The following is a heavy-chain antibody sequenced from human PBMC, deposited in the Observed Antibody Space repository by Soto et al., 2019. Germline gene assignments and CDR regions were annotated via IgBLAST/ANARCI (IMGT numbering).Heavy chain of an antibody. D-gene: IGHD3-10*01. CDR3: ARGEVRGPFDI. CDR1: GGSMNSHDYY. V-gene: IGHV4-30-4*01. Sequence: QQQLQESGPGLVQPSQTLSLTCTVSGGSMNSHDYYWSWIRQPPGKGLEWIGYIHNSGSTYYNPSLKSRLTISSDMSKNQCALRLNAVTAEDTALYFCARGEVRGPFDIWGHGTKVTVSS. J-gene: IGHJ3*02. CDR2: IHNSGST.